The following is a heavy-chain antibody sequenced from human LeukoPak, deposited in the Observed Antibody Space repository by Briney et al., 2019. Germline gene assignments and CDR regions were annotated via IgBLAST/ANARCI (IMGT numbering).Heavy chain of an antibody. D-gene: IGHD2/OR15-2a*01. CDR3: ARDLPFED. CDR2: IHPSSGAT. J-gene: IGHJ4*02. V-gene: IGHV1-2*06. CDR1: GYTFVAYH. Sequence: ASVKVSCKASGYTFVAYHMHWVRQAPGEGLEWMGRIHPSSGATNYAQRFQGRVTLTRDTSINTAYMELSRLTSDDTAVYYCARDLPFEDWGQGTLVTVSS.